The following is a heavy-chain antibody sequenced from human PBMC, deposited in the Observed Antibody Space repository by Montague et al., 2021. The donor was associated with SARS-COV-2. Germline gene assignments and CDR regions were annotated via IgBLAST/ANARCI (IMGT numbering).Heavy chain of an antibody. V-gene: IGHV4-31*03. CDR2: IYYSGST. CDR1: GGSISSGDYY. D-gene: IGHD6-19*01. CDR3: ARGGSYSSGWYGVDYYYGRDV. J-gene: IGHJ6*02. Sequence: TLSLTCTVSGGSISSGDYYWSWIRQHPGKGLEWIGYIYYSGSTYYNPSLKSRVTISVDTSKNQFSLKLSSVTAADTAVYYCARGGSYSSGWYGVDYYYGRDVGGQGTTGTVSS.